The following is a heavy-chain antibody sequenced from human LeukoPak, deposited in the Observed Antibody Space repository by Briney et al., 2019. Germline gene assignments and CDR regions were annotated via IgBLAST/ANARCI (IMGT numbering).Heavy chain of an antibody. CDR2: VSGSGSEI. CDR1: GFTVSSNY. Sequence: GGFLRLSCAASGFTVSSNYMNWVRQAPGKGLEWIAYVSGSGSEIHYGDSVKGRFTISRDNAKSSVYLQMDSLRAEDMALYYCATKVPGTSHFSSWGQGTLVTVSS. D-gene: IGHD6-19*01. J-gene: IGHJ4*02. CDR3: ATKVPGTSHFSS. V-gene: IGHV3-21*05.